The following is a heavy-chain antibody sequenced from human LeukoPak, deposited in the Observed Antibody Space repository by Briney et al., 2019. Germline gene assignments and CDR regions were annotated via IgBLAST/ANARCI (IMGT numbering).Heavy chain of an antibody. J-gene: IGHJ4*02. CDR1: GGSFSGYY. CDR2: INHSGST. Sequence: KTSETLSLTCAVYGGSFSGYYWSWIRQPPGKGLEWIGEINHSGSTNYNPSLKSRVTISVDTSKNQFSLKLSSVTAADTAVYYCARGFRYSTGWYYFDYWGQGTLVTASS. D-gene: IGHD6-19*01. CDR3: ARGFRYSTGWYYFDY. V-gene: IGHV4-34*01.